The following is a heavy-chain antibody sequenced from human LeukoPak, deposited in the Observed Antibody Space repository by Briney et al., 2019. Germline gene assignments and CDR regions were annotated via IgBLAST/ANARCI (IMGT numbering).Heavy chain of an antibody. V-gene: IGHV3-7*01. CDR1: GFTFSSYW. Sequence: PGGSLRLSCAASGFTFSSYWMSWVRQAPGKGLEWVANIKQDGSEKYYVDSVKGRLTISRDNAKNSLYLQMNSLRAEDTAVYYCALGGGGYYLYYWGQGTLVTVSS. J-gene: IGHJ4*02. CDR2: IKQDGSEK. CDR3: ALGGGGYYLYY. D-gene: IGHD1-26*01.